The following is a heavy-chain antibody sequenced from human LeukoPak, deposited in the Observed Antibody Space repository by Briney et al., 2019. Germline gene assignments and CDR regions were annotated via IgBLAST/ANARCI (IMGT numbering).Heavy chain of an antibody. D-gene: IGHD3-16*02. V-gene: IGHV4-30-2*01. CDR1: GGSISSGGYY. CDR2: IYHSGST. J-gene: IGHJ3*02. CDR3: ARDSFNYDYVWGSYRRRTHEAFDI. Sequence: PSQTLSLTCTVSGGSISSGGYYWSWIRQPPGKGLEWIGYIYHSGSTYYNPSLKSRATISVDTSKNQFSLKLSSVTAAATAVYYCARDSFNYDYVWGSYRRRTHEAFDIWGQGTMVTVPS.